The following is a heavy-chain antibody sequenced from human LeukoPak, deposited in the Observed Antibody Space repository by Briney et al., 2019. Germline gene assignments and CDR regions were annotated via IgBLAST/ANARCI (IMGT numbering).Heavy chain of an antibody. D-gene: IGHD5-12*01. CDR3: ARGYSGYDLPHY. J-gene: IGHJ4*02. CDR1: GGSFSGYY. V-gene: IGHV4-34*01. CDR2: INHSGST. Sequence: KPSETLSLTCAVYGGSFSGYYWSWIRQPPGKGLEWIGEINHSGSTNYNPSLKSRVTISVDTSKNQFSLKLSSVTAADTAVYYCARGYSGYDLPHYWGQGTLVTVSS.